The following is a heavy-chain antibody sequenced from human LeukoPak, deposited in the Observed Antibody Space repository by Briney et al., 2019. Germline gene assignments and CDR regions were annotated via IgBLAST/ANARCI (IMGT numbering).Heavy chain of an antibody. Sequence: GGSLRLSCAASGFTFATYAMSWVRQAPGKGLEWVGGISISSVDSYYAGSVKGRFSISRDDSKNTLYLQMNRLRDEDTAIYYCAKDRELLFAHCWFDFWGQGTLVTVSS. J-gene: IGHJ5*01. V-gene: IGHV3-23*01. D-gene: IGHD3-10*01. CDR3: AKDRELLFAHCWFDF. CDR2: ISISSVDS. CDR1: GFTFATYA.